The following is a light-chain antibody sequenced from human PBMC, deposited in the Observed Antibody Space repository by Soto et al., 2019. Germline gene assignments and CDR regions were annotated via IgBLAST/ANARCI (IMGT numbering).Light chain of an antibody. Sequence: DIQMTQSPSSLSASVGDRVTITCRASQSISSYLNWYQQKPGKAPKLLIYAASSLQSGVPSRFSGSGSGTDFTLTISSLKPEDFATYYCQQSYSIFMYTFGQGTKVDIK. J-gene: IGKJ2*01. CDR2: AAS. CDR1: QSISSY. CDR3: QQSYSIFMYT. V-gene: IGKV1-39*01.